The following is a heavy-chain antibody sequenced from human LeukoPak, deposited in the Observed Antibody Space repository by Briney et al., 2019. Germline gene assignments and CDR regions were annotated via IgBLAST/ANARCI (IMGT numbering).Heavy chain of an antibody. CDR1: GGSISSGGYY. V-gene: IGHV4-30-2*01. CDR3: ARVMYSGSYEASAFDI. Sequence: PSETLSLTCTVSGGSISSGGYYWSWIRQPPGKGLEWIGYIYHSGSTYYNPSLKSRVTISVDRSKNQFSLKLSSVTAADTAVYYCARVMYSGSYEASAFDIWGQGTMVTVSS. CDR2: IYHSGST. J-gene: IGHJ3*02. D-gene: IGHD1-26*01.